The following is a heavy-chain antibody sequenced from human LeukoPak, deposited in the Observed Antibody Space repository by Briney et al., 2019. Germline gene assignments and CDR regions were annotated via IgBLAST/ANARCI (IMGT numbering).Heavy chain of an antibody. V-gene: IGHV1-8*01. J-gene: IGHJ5*02. D-gene: IGHD5-18*01. CDR1: GYTFTSYD. CDR3: AISLDSYGSDWFDP. CDR2: MNPNSGNT. Sequence: ASVKVSCKASGYTFTSYDINWVRQATGQGLEWMGWMNPNSGNTGYAQKFQGRVTMTRNTSISTAYMELSSLRSEDTAVYYCAISLDSYGSDWFDPWGQGTLVTVSS.